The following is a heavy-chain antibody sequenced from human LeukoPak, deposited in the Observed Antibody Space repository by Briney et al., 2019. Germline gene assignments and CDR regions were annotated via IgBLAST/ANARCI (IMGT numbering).Heavy chain of an antibody. Sequence: PGGSLRLSCAAAGFTFSTYRIDWVRQAPGEGLEWVSSISRSSNYIYYADSVKGRFTVSRDNAKNSVSLQMNSLRAEDTAMYYCARGRTSYYDSHDAFDVWGQGTLVTVSS. D-gene: IGHD3-22*01. CDR3: ARGRTSYYDSHDAFDV. CDR1: GFTFSTYR. CDR2: ISRSSNYI. J-gene: IGHJ3*01. V-gene: IGHV3-21*01.